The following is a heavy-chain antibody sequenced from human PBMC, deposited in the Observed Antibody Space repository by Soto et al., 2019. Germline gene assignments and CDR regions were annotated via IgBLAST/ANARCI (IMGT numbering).Heavy chain of an antibody. V-gene: IGHV4-31*03. CDR2: TSHSGST. CDR3: AREYTYGSNFFDC. Sequence: QVQLQESGPGLVKPAQTLSLTCTVSGGSVSSAAYYWSWIRQHPGKGQEWIRYTSHSGSTYYNPTLKSRVIFSVKTSKNQFSLSLTSVTAADSSVYYCAREYTYGSNFFDCWGQGALVTVSS. J-gene: IGHJ4*02. CDR1: GGSVSSAAYY. D-gene: IGHD5-18*01.